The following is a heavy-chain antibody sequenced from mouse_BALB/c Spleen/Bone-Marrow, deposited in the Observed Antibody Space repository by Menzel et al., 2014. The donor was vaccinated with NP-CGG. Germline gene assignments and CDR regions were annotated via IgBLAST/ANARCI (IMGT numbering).Heavy chain of an antibody. J-gene: IGHJ3*01. CDR2: SRNRAKYYTT. V-gene: IGHV7-1*02. CDR1: GFTFSDFY. Sequence: EVMLVESGGGSVQPGDSLRLSCATSGFTFSDFYMEWVRQPPGKRLEWIATSRNRAKYYTTEYSASVKGRFIVSRDTSQSVLYLQMNALSAEDTAIYYCARDVGYGNYFVYWGRGTLVTVSA. D-gene: IGHD2-10*02. CDR3: ARDVGYGNYFVY.